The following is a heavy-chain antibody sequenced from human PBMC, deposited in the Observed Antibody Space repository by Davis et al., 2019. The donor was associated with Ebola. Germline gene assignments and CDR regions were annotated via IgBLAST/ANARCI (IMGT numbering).Heavy chain of an antibody. D-gene: IGHD2-15*01. CDR2: ISYDGTNK. J-gene: IGHJ4*02. Sequence: PGGSLRLSCAASGFTFSSYAMHWVRQAPGKGLEWVAVISYDGTNKYYADSVKGRFTISRDNSKNTLYLQMNSLRVEDTAVYYCASGKYCNGGSCSEFDYWGQGTLVTVSS. V-gene: IGHV3-30*04. CDR1: GFTFSSYA. CDR3: ASGKYCNGGSCSEFDY.